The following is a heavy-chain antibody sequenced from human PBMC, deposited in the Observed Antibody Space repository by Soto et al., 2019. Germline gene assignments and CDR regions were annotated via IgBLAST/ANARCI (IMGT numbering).Heavy chain of an antibody. Sequence: QVQLQESGPGLVKPSQTLSLTCTVSGGSISSGAYYWSWVRQPPGKGLEWIGYIYYSGSTYYNPSLKSRVTISVDTSKNQFSLKLSSVTATDTAVYYCARDNYGDTYYFDHWGQGTLVTVSS. J-gene: IGHJ4*02. CDR2: IYYSGST. CDR1: GGSISSGAYY. V-gene: IGHV4-30-4*01. CDR3: ARDNYGDTYYFDH. D-gene: IGHD4-17*01.